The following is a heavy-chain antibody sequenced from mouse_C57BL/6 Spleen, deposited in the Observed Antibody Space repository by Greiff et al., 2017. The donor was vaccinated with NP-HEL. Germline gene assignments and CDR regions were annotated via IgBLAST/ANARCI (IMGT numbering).Heavy chain of an antibody. D-gene: IGHD3-2*02. V-gene: IGHV1-56*01. CDR1: GYTFTSYW. J-gene: IGHJ2*01. Sequence: QVQLQQSGPELVRPGASVKISCTASGYTFTSYWMHWVRQRPGQGLEWIGEIFPGGGSTYYTAKFKGKATLTVDTSSNTAYMQLSSLTSEDSAVYSGANGLDSSGYRKGYFDYWGQGTTLTVSS. CDR2: IFPGGGST. CDR3: ANGLDSSGYRKGYFDY.